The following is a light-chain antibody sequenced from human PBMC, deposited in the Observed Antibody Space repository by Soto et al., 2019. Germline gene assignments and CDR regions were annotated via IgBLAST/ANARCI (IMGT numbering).Light chain of an antibody. V-gene: IGKV4-1*01. CDR1: QSVLYSSNNKNY. J-gene: IGKJ1*01. CDR3: QQYYSTPHT. Sequence: DIVMTQSPDSLAVSLGERATINCKFSQSVLYSSNNKNYLAWYQQKPGQPPKLLIYWASTRESGVPDRFSGSGSGTDFTLTISSLQAEDVAVYYCQQYYSTPHTFGQGTKVEIK. CDR2: WAS.